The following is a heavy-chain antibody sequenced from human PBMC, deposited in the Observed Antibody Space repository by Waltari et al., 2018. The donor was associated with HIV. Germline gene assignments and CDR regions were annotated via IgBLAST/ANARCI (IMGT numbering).Heavy chain of an antibody. D-gene: IGHD3-3*01. Sequence: EVQLVESGGGLVQPGRSLRLSCAASGFTFDDYAMHWVRQAPGKGLEWGSGMNWNSGSIAYADSVKGRFTISRDNAKNSLYLQTNSLRVEDTALYYCAKDVRPGGITIFGVAFGYWGQGTLVTVSS. J-gene: IGHJ4*02. CDR3: AKDVRPGGITIFGVAFGY. CDR1: GFTFDDYA. CDR2: MNWNSGSI. V-gene: IGHV3-9*01.